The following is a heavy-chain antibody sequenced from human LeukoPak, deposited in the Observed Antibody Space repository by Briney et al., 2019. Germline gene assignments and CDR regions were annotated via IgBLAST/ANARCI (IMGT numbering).Heavy chain of an antibody. CDR1: GFTFSSYW. D-gene: IGHD1-1*01. CDR3: ARDSPRTGP. V-gene: IGHV3-74*01. Sequence: GGSLRLSCAASGFTFSSYWMHWVRQVPGQGLVWVSHIDGDGRIAHYGDSVKGRFTISRDNAKNTVYLQMDSLRAEDTAVYYCARDSPRTGPWGQGILVIVSS. J-gene: IGHJ5*02. CDR2: IDGDGRIA.